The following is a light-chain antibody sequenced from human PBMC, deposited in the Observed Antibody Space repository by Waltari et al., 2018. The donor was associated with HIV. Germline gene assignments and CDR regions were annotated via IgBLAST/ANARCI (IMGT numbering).Light chain of an antibody. Sequence: DIVMTQSPDSLAVSLGERATINCKSSQSVLYSSKNKKYLAWSQQKPGQPPKLLIFWASARESGVPARFSASGSGTDFTLTISSLQAEDVAVYYCQQHYTTPLTFGGGTKVEI. CDR2: WAS. J-gene: IGKJ4*01. CDR3: QQHYTTPLT. V-gene: IGKV4-1*01. CDR1: QSVLYSSKNKKY.